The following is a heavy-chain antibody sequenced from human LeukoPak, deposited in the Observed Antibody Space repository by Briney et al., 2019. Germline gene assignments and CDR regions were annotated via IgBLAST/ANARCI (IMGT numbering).Heavy chain of an antibody. J-gene: IGHJ4*02. V-gene: IGHV3-74*01. CDR1: GFTFGSYW. CDR3: ARSPDYYDSSGYYVDY. D-gene: IGHD3-22*01. Sequence: GGSLRLSCAASGFTFGSYWMHWVRQAPGKGLVWVSRINSDGSSTSYADSVKGRFTISRDNAKNTLYLQMNSLRAEDTAVYYCARSPDYYDSSGYYVDYWGQGTLVTVSS. CDR2: INSDGSST.